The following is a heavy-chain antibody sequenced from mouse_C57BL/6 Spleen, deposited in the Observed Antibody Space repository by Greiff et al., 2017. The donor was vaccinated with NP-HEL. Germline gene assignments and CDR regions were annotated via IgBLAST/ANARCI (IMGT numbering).Heavy chain of an antibody. V-gene: IGHV1-66*01. CDR3: ARFGFITTVVATYYYAMDY. CDR1: GYSFTSYY. Sequence: VQLQQSGPELVKPGASVKISCKASGYSFTSYYIHWVKQRPGQGLGWIGWIYPGSGNTKYNEKFKGKATLTADTSSSTAYMQLSSLTSEDSAVYYCARFGFITTVVATYYYAMDYWGQGTSVTVSS. CDR2: IYPGSGNT. J-gene: IGHJ4*01. D-gene: IGHD1-1*01.